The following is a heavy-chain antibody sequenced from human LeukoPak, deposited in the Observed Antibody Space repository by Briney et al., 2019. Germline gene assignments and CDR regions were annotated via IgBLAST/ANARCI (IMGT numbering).Heavy chain of an antibody. D-gene: IGHD6-19*01. CDR1: GYSISSGYF. CDR3: ARASSSGWGFRDY. J-gene: IGHJ4*02. V-gene: IGHV4-38-2*01. CDR2: IYHSGST. Sequence: SETLSLTCAVSGYSISSGYFWGWIRQPPGKGLEWIGSIYHSGSTYYNPSLKSRVTISVDTSKNQFSLKLSSVTAADTAVYYCARASSSGWGFRDYWGQGTLVSVPS.